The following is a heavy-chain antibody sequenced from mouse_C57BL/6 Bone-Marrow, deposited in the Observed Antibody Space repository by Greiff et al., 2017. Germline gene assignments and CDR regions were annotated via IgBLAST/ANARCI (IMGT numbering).Heavy chain of an antibody. D-gene: IGHD1-1*01. J-gene: IGHJ4*01. V-gene: IGHV1-22*01. CDR3: ARGGYYGSSAYAMDY. CDR1: GYTFTDYN. CDR2: INPNNGGT. Sequence: VQLKQSGPELVKPGASVKMSCKASGYTFTDYNMHWVKQSHGKSLEWIGYINPNNGGTSYNQKFKGKATLTVNKSASTAYMELRSLTSVDSAVYYCARGGYYGSSAYAMDYWGQGTSVTVSA.